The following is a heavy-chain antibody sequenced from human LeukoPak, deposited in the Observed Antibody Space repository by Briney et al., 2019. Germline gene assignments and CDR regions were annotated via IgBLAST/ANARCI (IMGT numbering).Heavy chain of an antibody. CDR3: ASLIAVAGTGY. V-gene: IGHV1-69*13. Sequence: GASVKVSCKASGYTFTSNYIHWVRQAPGQGLEWMGGIIPIFGTANYAQKFQGRVTITADESTSTAYMELSSLRSEDTAVYYCASLIAVAGTGYWGQGTLVTVSS. CDR2: IIPIFGTA. J-gene: IGHJ4*02. CDR1: GYTFTSNY. D-gene: IGHD6-19*01.